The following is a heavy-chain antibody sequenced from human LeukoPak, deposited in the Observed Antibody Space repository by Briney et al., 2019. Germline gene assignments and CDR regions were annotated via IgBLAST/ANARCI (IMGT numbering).Heavy chain of an antibody. CDR1: GGSISSGGYY. D-gene: IGHD3-10*01. CDR2: IYYSGST. CDR3: ARQVPLWFGYFDY. J-gene: IGHJ4*02. V-gene: IGHV4-31*03. Sequence: TASETLSLTCTVSGGSISSGGYYWSWIRQHPGKGLEWIGYIYYSGSTYYNPSLKSRVTISVDTSKNQFSLKLSSVTAADTAVYYCARQVPLWFGYFDYWGQGTLVTVSS.